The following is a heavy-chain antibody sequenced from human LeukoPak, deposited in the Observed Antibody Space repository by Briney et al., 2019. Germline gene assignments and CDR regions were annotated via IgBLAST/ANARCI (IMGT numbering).Heavy chain of an antibody. D-gene: IGHD2-2*01. V-gene: IGHV1-69*13. CDR2: IIPIFGTA. Sequence: GASVKVSCKASGGTFSSYAISWVRQAPGQGLEWMGGIIPIFGTANYAQKFQGRVTITADESTSTAYMELSSLRSEDTAVYYCARDGSQDTVVVPAATGKNGRNYYYYYGMDVWGQGTTVTVSS. CDR1: GGTFSSYA. CDR3: ARDGSQDTVVVPAATGKNGRNYYYYYGMDV. J-gene: IGHJ6*02.